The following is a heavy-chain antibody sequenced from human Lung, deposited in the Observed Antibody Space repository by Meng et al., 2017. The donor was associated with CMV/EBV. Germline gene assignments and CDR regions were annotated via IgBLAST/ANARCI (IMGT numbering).Heavy chain of an antibody. Sequence: SCAASGFTFSSYSMNWVRQAPGKGLEWVSSISSSSSYIYYADSVKGRFTISRDNAKNSLYLQMNSLRAEDTAVYYCARSDDFWSGYYRGRRDYYDYGMDVWXQGTTVTVSS. CDR2: ISSSSSYI. D-gene: IGHD3-3*01. J-gene: IGHJ6*02. CDR1: GFTFSSYS. V-gene: IGHV3-21*01. CDR3: ARSDDFWSGYYRGRRDYYDYGMDV.